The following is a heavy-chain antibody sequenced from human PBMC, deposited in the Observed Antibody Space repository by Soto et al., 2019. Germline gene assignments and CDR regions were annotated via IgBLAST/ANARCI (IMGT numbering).Heavy chain of an antibody. J-gene: IGHJ3*02. CDR3: AKGVPSPTQHAFDT. V-gene: IGHV3-30*18. CDR2: ISYDGSDK. Sequence: QVHLVESGGGVVQPGRSLRLSCAASGFSFSSYDMHWVRQAPGKGLEWVAMISYDGSDKYFSDSVKGRLTTSRDNSKITVSLEMNSLTTKATAAYYCAKGVPSPTQHAFDTWGQGTMVTVSS. CDR1: GFSFSSYD.